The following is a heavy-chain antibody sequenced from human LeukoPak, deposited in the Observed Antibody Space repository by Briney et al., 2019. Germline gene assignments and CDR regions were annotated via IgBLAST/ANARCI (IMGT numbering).Heavy chain of an antibody. D-gene: IGHD4-17*01. V-gene: IGHV4-39*01. J-gene: IGHJ4*02. CDR1: GDSVSSSLYY. Sequence: PSETLSLTCTVSGDSVSSSLYYWGWIRQPPGKGLEWIGSVYYSGRAYFNPSLESRVTMDVDTSNNHFSLRLTSVTAADAAVYYCARHVLYGDYVEPIDYWGQGTLVAVSS. CDR3: ARHVLYGDYVEPIDY. CDR2: VYYSGRA.